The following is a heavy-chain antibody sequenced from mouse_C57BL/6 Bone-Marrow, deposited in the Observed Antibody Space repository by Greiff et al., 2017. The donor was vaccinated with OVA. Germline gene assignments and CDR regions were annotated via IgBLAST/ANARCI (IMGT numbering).Heavy chain of an antibody. CDR1: GYTFTSYG. V-gene: IGHV1-81*01. D-gene: IGHD2-4*01. CDR2: IYPRSGNT. J-gene: IGHJ3*01. CDR3: ARDDYDVGFAY. Sequence: VQLQQSGAELARPGASVKLSCKASGYTFTSYGISWVKQRTGQGLEWIGEIYPRSGNTYYNEKFKGKATLTADKSSSTAYMELRSLTSEDSAVYFGARDDYDVGFAYWGQGALVTVSA.